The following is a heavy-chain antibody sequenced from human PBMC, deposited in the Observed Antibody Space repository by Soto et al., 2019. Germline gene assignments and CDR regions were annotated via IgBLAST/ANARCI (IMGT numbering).Heavy chain of an antibody. D-gene: IGHD5-18*01. J-gene: IGHJ4*02. CDR3: ARERYSYGYPYFDY. CDR2: INPSGGST. Sequence: QVQLVQSGAEVKKPGASVKVSCKASGYTFTSYYMHWVRQAPGQGLEWMGIINPSGGSTSYAQKFQGRGTMTRDTSTSTVYKELSSMRSEDTAEYYCARERYSYGYPYFDYWGQGTLVTVCS. CDR1: GYTFTSYY. V-gene: IGHV1-46*01.